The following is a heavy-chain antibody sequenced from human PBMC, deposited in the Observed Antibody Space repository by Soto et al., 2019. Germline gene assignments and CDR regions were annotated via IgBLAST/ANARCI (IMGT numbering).Heavy chain of an antibody. J-gene: IGHJ4*02. Sequence: PGGSLRLSCAASGLTFSNYAMSWVRQAPGKGLEWVSTISGSGTGTYYADSVKGRFTISRDNSKNTLYLQANSLRAEDTAVYYCAKSFITTSSPGFDYWGQGTLVTVSS. V-gene: IGHV3-23*01. CDR2: ISGSGTGT. CDR1: GLTFSNYA. CDR3: AKSFITTSSPGFDY. D-gene: IGHD6-6*01.